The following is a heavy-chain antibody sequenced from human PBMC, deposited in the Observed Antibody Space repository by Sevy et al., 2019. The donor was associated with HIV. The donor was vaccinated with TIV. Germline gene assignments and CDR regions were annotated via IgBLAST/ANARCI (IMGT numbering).Heavy chain of an antibody. J-gene: IGHJ4*02. D-gene: IGHD6-13*01. V-gene: IGHV3-33*01. CDR2: IWFDGGNK. CDR1: GFTFSNYG. Sequence: GGSLRLSCAASGFTFSNYGMHWVRQAPGKGLEWVAVIWFDGGNKYYADSVKGRFTISRVNSNNTVYLQMNSLRAEDTAVYYCARDREEEQLDYWGQGTLVTVSS. CDR3: ARDREEEQLDY.